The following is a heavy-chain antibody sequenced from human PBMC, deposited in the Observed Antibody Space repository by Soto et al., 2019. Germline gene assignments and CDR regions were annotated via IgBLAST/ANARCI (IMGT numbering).Heavy chain of an antibody. CDR2: IYSNGDT. V-gene: IGHV4-31*03. J-gene: IGHJ4*02. D-gene: IGHD2-15*01. CDR3: ASSFMGTVDFFDY. Sequence: LSLTCSVSSDSMDSGGYYWSWIRQHPGKGLEWIGYIYSNGDTYYNPSLKSRVTMSVDTSKNQFTLKLSSVTAADTGVYFCASSFMGTVDFFDYWGQEAPVTVSS. CDR1: SDSMDSGGYY.